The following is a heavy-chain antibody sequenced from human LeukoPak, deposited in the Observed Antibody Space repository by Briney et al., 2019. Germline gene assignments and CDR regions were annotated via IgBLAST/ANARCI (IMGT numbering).Heavy chain of an antibody. D-gene: IGHD1/OR15-1a*01. J-gene: IGHJ5*02. V-gene: IGHV3-48*03. CDR1: GFTFRSYE. Sequence: PPGGSLRLSCAASGFTFRSYEMNWVRQAPGKGLEWVSYISSSGSTMYYADSVKGRFTISRDNAKNSLYLQMNSLRAEDTAVYYCARDGGTISTGNRPDRWGQGTLVTVSS. CDR3: ARDGGTISTGNRPDR. CDR2: ISSSGSTM.